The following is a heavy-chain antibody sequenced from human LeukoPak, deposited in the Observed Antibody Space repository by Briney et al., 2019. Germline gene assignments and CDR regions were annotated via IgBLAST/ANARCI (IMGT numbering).Heavy chain of an antibody. Sequence: ASVKVSCKTSGYTFTSYYMHWVRQAPGEGLEWMGWINPNSGGTSYAQKFQGRVTMARDTSISTGYMELSRLRSDDTALYYCARGASIVVAEGGWFDSWGPGTLVTVSS. CDR3: ARGASIVVAEGGWFDS. D-gene: IGHD2-2*01. V-gene: IGHV1-2*02. CDR2: INPNSGGT. J-gene: IGHJ5*01. CDR1: GYTFTSYY.